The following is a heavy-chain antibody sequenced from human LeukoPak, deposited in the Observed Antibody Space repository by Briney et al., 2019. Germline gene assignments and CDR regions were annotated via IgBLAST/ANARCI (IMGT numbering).Heavy chain of an antibody. D-gene: IGHD3-22*01. J-gene: IGHJ4*02. CDR2: INHSGST. V-gene: IGHV4-34*01. CDR1: GGSFSGYY. Sequence: SETLSLTCAVYGGSFSGYYWSWIPQPPGKGLEWIGEINHSGSTNYNPSLKSRVTISVDTSKNQFSLKLSSVTAADTAVYYCARGLLTTAGSISAPEFDYWGQGTLVTVSS. CDR3: ARGLLTTAGSISAPEFDY.